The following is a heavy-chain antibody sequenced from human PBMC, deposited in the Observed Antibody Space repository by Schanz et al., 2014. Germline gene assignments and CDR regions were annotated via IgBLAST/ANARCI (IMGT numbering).Heavy chain of an antibody. D-gene: IGHD5-18*01. J-gene: IGHJ3*02. V-gene: IGHV3-30*04. CDR2: ILYDGSKT. CDR3: AREEGYGYGPGAFDI. Sequence: QVQLVESGGGVVQPGRSLRLSCAASGFSFSTYAMHWVRQAPGKGLEWVAVILYDGSKTYYADSVKGRFTISRDNSKNTLSLQMNSLRAEDTAVYYCAREEGYGYGPGAFDIWGQGTMDTVSS. CDR1: GFSFSTYA.